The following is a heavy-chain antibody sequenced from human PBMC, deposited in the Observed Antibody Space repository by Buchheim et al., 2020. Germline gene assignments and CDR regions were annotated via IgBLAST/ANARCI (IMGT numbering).Heavy chain of an antibody. CDR1: GFTFSSYS. CDR2: ISSSSSYI. Sequence: EVQLVESGGGLVKPGGSLRLSCAASGFTFSSYSMNWVRQAPGKGLEWVSSISSSSSYIYYADSVKGRFTISRDNAKNSLYLQMNSLRAEDTAVYYCASLPGDIVLMGGSRDYYYGMDVWGQGTT. J-gene: IGHJ6*02. D-gene: IGHD2-8*01. V-gene: IGHV3-21*01. CDR3: ASLPGDIVLMGGSRDYYYGMDV.